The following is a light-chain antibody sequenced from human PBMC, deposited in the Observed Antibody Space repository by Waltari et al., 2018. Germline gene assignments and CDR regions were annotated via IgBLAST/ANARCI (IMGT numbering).Light chain of an antibody. J-gene: IGKJ1*01. CDR3: QQYTNYSRT. Sequence: DIQMTQSPSTLSASVGDTVTITCRASQDILLWLAWDQQKPGNAPKLLIYDASNLEDGVPSRFSGTESGTEFTLTITNLQPDDSGTYYCQQYTNYSRTFGQGTKVEIK. CDR1: QDILLW. V-gene: IGKV1-5*01. CDR2: DAS.